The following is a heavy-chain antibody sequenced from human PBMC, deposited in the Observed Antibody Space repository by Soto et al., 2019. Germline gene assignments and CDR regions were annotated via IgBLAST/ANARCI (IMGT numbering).Heavy chain of an antibody. D-gene: IGHD1-1*01. V-gene: IGHV1-69*13. CDR3: ASAKTRDYYYGMDV. Sequence: VASVKVSCKASGGTFSSYAISWVRQAPGQGLEWMGGIIPIFGTANYAQKFQGRVTITADESTSTAYMELSSLRSEDTAVYYCASAKTRDYYYGMDVWGQGTTVTVSS. J-gene: IGHJ6*02. CDR2: IIPIFGTA. CDR1: GGTFSSYA.